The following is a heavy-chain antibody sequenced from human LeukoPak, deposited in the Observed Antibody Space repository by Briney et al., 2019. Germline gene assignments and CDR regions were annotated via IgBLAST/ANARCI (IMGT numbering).Heavy chain of an antibody. V-gene: IGHV3-20*04. Sequence: GGSLRLSCAASGFTFDDFGMSWVRQAPGKGLEWVSGINWNGGSTGYADSVKGRFTISRDNAKNSLYLQMNSLRAEDTALYYCARVASRTYGDYFDYWGQGTLVTVSS. J-gene: IGHJ4*02. CDR2: INWNGGST. CDR3: ARVASRTYGDYFDY. D-gene: IGHD4-17*01. CDR1: GFTFDDFG.